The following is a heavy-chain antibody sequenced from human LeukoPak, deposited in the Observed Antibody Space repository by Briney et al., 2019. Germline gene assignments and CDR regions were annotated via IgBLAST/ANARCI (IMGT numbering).Heavy chain of an antibody. Sequence: ASVKVSCKASGYTFTNYATHWVRQAPGQRLEWMGWISAYNGNTNYAQKLQGRVTMTTDTSTSTAYMELRSLRSDDTAVYYCARDVGSYDYWGQGTLVTVSS. V-gene: IGHV1-18*01. J-gene: IGHJ4*02. D-gene: IGHD2-15*01. CDR3: ARDVGSYDY. CDR1: GYTFTNYA. CDR2: ISAYNGNT.